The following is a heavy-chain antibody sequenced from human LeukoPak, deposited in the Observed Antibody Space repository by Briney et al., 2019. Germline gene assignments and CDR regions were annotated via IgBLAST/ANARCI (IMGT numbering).Heavy chain of an antibody. J-gene: IGHJ4*02. V-gene: IGHV3-21*01. Sequence: GGSLRLSCAASGFTSSSYSMNWVRQAPGKGLEWVSSISSSSSYIYYADSVKGRFTISRDNAKNSLYLQMNSLRAEDTAVYYCARDFGFWSGYYPGTGYWGQGTLVTVSS. CDR1: GFTSSSYS. CDR3: ARDFGFWSGYYPGTGY. D-gene: IGHD3-3*01. CDR2: ISSSSSYI.